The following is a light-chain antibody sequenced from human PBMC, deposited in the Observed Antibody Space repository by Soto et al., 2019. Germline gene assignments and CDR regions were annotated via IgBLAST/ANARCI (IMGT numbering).Light chain of an antibody. CDR1: NIGSKS. Sequence: SYALTQPPSVPVAPGKTARITCGGNNIGSKSVHWYQQKPGQAPVLVIYYDSDRPSGIPERFSGSNSGNTATLTISRVEAGDEADYYCQVWDSSSDHRGYVFGTGTKATVL. CDR2: YDS. V-gene: IGLV3-21*04. CDR3: QVWDSSSDHRGYV. J-gene: IGLJ1*01.